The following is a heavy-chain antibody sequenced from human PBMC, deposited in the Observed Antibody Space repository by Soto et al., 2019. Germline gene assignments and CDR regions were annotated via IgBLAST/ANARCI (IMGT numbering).Heavy chain of an antibody. V-gene: IGHV4-31*03. J-gene: IGHJ4*02. CDR2: IYYTGTT. CDR3: ARGLRIYYDRSGLHY. D-gene: IGHD3-22*01. CDR1: GGSISSGANY. Sequence: SETLSLTCTVSGGSISSGANYWSWIRQHPGKGLEWIGYIYYTGTTYYSPSLKSRLTISLDTSKNQFYLRLTSVTAADTAVYYCARGLRIYYDRSGLHYWGQGTLVTVPS.